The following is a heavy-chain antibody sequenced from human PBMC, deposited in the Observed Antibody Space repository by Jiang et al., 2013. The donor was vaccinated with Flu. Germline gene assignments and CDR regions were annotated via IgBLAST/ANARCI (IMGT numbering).Heavy chain of an antibody. J-gene: IGHJ6*02. D-gene: IGHD2-2*01. CDR1: DYAISSGFY. Sequence: GPGLVKPSETLSLTCIVSDYAISSGFYWGWMRRPPGKGLEWIGSFYPGGSTFYNPSLRSRVTISVDTSKNQFSLMLNAVTAADTALYYCARGLGDLVVQPPAVACMDVWGQGTTVTVS. V-gene: IGHV4-38-2*02. CDR2: FYPGGST. CDR3: ARGLGDLVVQPPAVACMDV.